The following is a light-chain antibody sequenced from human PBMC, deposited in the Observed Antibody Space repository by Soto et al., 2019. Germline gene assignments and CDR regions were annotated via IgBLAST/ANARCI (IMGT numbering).Light chain of an antibody. Sequence: DIVMTQSPLSLPVTPGEPASISCRSSQSLLHSNGYNYLDWYLQKPGQSPQLLIYLGSNRASGVPDRFGGSASGTDFTLKISRVEAEDVGVYYCIQALQTPYTFGQGTKLEIK. V-gene: IGKV2-28*01. J-gene: IGKJ2*01. CDR1: QSLLHSNGYNY. CDR2: LGS. CDR3: IQALQTPYT.